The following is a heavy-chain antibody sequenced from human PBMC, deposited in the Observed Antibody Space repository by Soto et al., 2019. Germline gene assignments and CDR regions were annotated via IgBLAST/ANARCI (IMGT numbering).Heavy chain of an antibody. CDR2: IYYSGST. CDR1: VVSISSGGYY. D-gene: IGHD5-12*01. V-gene: IGHV4-31*03. CDR3: ARREMATIGDYYYGMEV. J-gene: IGHJ6*01. Sequence: SETLSLTCTFSVVSISSGGYYWSWIRQHPWKGLEWIGYIYYSGSTYYNPSLKSRVTISVDTSKNQFSLKLSSVTAADTAVYYCARREMATIGDYYYGMEVWGQGTTVSVS.